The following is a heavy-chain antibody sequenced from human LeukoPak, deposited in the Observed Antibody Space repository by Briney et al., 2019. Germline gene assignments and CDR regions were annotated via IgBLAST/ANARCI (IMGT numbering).Heavy chain of an antibody. CDR2: VIPIFGTA. D-gene: IGHD2-8*01. CDR3: ATVVFGGTYCTNGVCPEPRWCDP. Sequence: GASVTVSCKASGGTFSSYAISWVRQAPGKGLEWMGGVIPIFGTANYPQKFQGRVTITTDESTSTAYMELSSLRSEDTAVYYCATVVFGGTYCTNGVCPEPRWCDPWGQGTLVTVSS. V-gene: IGHV1-69*05. CDR1: GGTFSSYA. J-gene: IGHJ5*02.